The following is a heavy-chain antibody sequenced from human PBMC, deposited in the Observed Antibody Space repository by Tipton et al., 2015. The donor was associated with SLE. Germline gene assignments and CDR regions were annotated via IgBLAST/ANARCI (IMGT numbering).Heavy chain of an antibody. CDR3: AKFFGQPYNWFDP. CDR2: IYYSGST. CDR1: GGSISSSSYY. D-gene: IGHD3-3*01. V-gene: IGHV4-39*07. Sequence: TLSLTCTVSGGSISSSSYYWGWIRQPPGKGLEWIGSIYYSGSTYYNPSLKSRVTISVDTSKNQFSLKLYSVTAADTAVYYCAKFFGQPYNWFDPWGQGTLVTVSS. J-gene: IGHJ5*02.